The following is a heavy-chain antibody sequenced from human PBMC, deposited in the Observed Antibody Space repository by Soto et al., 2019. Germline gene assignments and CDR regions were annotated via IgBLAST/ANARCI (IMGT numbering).Heavy chain of an antibody. CDR1: GFTFGIYS. CDR3: ARGDRFRCSGDRCFSDGLFLS. CDR2: INGSSSTM. V-gene: IGHV3-48*02. J-gene: IGHJ5*02. D-gene: IGHD2-15*01. Sequence: EVQLVESGGGLVQRGGSLRLSCAASGFTFGIYSMNWVRQAPGKGLEWISYINGSSSTMYYADSVKGRFISSRDNADNSLYLQMNSLIDADTAVYYCARGDRFRCSGDRCFSDGLFLSWGQGTLVTVSS.